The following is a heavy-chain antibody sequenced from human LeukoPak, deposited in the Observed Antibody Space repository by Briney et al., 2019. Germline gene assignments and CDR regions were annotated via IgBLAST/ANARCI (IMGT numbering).Heavy chain of an antibody. V-gene: IGHV4-39*01. J-gene: IGHJ3*02. D-gene: IGHD6-13*01. CDR1: GGSISSSTYY. CDR3: ARPLSGSSSWHGDAFDI. Sequence: SETLSLTCTVSGGSISSSTYYWGWIRQPPGKGLEWIGSLYYSGSTYYNASLKSRVTISADTSKNQFSLKLSSVTAADTAVYYCARPLSGSSSWHGDAFDIWGQGTMVTVSS. CDR2: LYYSGST.